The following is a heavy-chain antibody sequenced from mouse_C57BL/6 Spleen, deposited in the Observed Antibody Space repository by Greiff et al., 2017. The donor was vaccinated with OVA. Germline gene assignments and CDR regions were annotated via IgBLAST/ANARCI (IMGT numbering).Heavy chain of an antibody. Sequence: VQLQQPGAELVRPGTSVKLSCKASGYTFTSYWMHWVKQRPGQGLEWIGVIDPSDSYTNYNQKFKGKATLTVDKSSSTAYMQLSSLTSEDSAVYYCARARWESSGYHLFAYWGQGTLVTVSA. D-gene: IGHD3-2*02. CDR3: ARARWESSGYHLFAY. CDR2: IDPSDSYT. V-gene: IGHV1-59*01. CDR1: GYTFTSYW. J-gene: IGHJ3*01.